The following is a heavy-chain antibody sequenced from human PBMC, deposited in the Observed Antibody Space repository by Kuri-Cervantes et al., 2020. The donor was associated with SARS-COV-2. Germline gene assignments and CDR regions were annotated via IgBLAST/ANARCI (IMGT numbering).Heavy chain of an antibody. D-gene: IGHD5-18*01. J-gene: IGHJ4*02. CDR3: ASQVDTAMAFDY. CDR2: IYYSGST. Sequence: ESLKISCTVSGGSISSSSYYWGWIRQPPGKGLEWIGSIYYSGSTYYNPSLKSRVTISVDTSKDQFSLKLSSVTAADTAVYYCASQVDTAMAFDYWGQGTLVTVSS. V-gene: IGHV4-39*01. CDR1: GGSISSSSYY.